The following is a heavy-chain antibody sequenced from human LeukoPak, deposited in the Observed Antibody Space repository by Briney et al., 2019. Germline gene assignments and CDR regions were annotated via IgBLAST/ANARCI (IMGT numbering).Heavy chain of an antibody. J-gene: IGHJ4*02. Sequence: SETLSLTCTVSRGSISSYFWSWIRQPPGKELEWIGYIYYNGSTNYNPSLKSRVTISVDTSKKQFSLQLNSVTAADTAVYFCARGYSGTYGRFDCWGPGILVTVPS. V-gene: IGHV4-59*01. CDR1: RGSISSYF. D-gene: IGHD1-26*01. CDR3: ARGYSGTYGRFDC. CDR2: IYYNGST.